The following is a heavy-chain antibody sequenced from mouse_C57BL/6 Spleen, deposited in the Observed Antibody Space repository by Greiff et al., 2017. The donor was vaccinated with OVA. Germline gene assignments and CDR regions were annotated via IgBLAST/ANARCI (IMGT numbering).Heavy chain of an antibody. V-gene: IGHV1-78*01. J-gene: IGHJ4*01. CDR3: ARLYDGYSYAMDY. D-gene: IGHD2-3*01. CDR2: IYPRDGST. Sequence: VKVVESDAELVKPGASVKISCKVSGYTFTDHTIHWMKQRPEQGLEWIGYIYPRDGSTKYNEKFKGKATLTADKSSSTAYMQLNSLTSEDSAVYFCARLYDGYSYAMDYWGQGTSVTVSS. CDR1: GYTFTDHT.